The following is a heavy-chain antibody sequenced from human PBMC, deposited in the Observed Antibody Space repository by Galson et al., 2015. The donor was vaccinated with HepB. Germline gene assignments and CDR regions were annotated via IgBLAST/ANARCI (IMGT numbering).Heavy chain of an antibody. CDR2: IYPGDSDT. D-gene: IGHD5-12*01. J-gene: IGHJ4*02. Sequence: QSGAEVKKPGESLKISCKGSGYSFTSYWIGWVRQMPGKGLEWMGIIYPGDSDTRYSPSFQGQVTISADKSISTAYLQWSSLKASDTAMYYCARDTRGYSGYEAYFDYWGQGTLVTVSS. CDR3: ARDTRGYSGYEAYFDY. V-gene: IGHV5-51*01. CDR1: GYSFTSYW.